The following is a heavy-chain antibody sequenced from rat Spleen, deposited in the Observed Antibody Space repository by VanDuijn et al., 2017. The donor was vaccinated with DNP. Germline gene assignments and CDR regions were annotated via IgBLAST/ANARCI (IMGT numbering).Heavy chain of an antibody. CDR1: GFSLTSYT. CDR3: ASLRTHFFEY. Sequence: QVQLKESGPGLVQPSQTLSLTCTVSGFSLTSYTLTWVRQPPGKGLEWIAAMSSGGSTYYNSALKSRLTISRDTSKSQVFLKMSSLQSEDTATYDCASLRTHFFEYWGQGVMVTVSS. V-gene: IGHV2-6*01. J-gene: IGHJ2*01. CDR2: MSSGGST.